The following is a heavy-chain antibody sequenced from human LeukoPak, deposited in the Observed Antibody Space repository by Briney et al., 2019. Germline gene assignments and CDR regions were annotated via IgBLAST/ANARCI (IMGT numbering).Heavy chain of an antibody. CDR3: ARRITMVRGVIMENWFDP. V-gene: IGHV4-34*01. CDR1: GGSFSGYY. J-gene: IGHJ5*02. Sequence: SQTLSLTCAVYGGSFSGYYWSWIRQPPGKGLEWIGEINHSGSTNYNPSLKSRVTISVDTSKNQFSLKLSSVTAADTAVYYCARRITMVRGVIMENWFDPWGQGTLVTVSS. CDR2: INHSGST. D-gene: IGHD3-10*01.